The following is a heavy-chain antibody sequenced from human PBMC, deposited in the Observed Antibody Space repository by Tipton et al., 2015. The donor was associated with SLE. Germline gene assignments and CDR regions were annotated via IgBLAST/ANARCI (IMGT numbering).Heavy chain of an antibody. V-gene: IGHV3-74*01. D-gene: IGHD3-16*01. CDR2: ISTDGSTT. CDR3: AEEAFGTNSRECTHGLFDS. CDR1: GFTFSSYW. Sequence: GSLRLSCAASGFTFSSYWMHWVRQAPGKGLVWVSRISTDGSTTAYAVSVKGRFTISRDNSKASLALQMNNLRDEDTAVYYCAEEAFGTNSRECTHGLFDSWGQGTLVTVSS. J-gene: IGHJ4*02.